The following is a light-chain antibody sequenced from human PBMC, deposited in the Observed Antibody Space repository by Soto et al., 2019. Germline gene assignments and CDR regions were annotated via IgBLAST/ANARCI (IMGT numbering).Light chain of an antibody. CDR1: QSVRSSY. Sequence: DIVLTQSPGPLSLSPGERATLSCRASQSVRSSYLAWYLHKPGQAPRLLIYAASSRATGIPDRFSGSGSETDFTLTISRLEPEDFAVYYCQQYGSSPGTFGQGTKVEI. J-gene: IGKJ1*01. V-gene: IGKV3-20*01. CDR3: QQYGSSPGT. CDR2: AAS.